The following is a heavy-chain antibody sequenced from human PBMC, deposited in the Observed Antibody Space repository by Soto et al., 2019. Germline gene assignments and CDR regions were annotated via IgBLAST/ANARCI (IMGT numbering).Heavy chain of an antibody. V-gene: IGHV3-48*04. D-gene: IGHD5-18*01. Sequence: PGGSLILSCAASGFTFSSYGMHWVRQAPGKGLEWVSYISSRSSTIFYADSVKGRFTISRDNVKNSLYLQMNSLRAEDTAVYYCAACLGYNPLDVWGQGTTVTGSS. J-gene: IGHJ6*02. CDR1: GFTFSSYG. CDR3: AACLGYNPLDV. CDR2: ISSRSSTI.